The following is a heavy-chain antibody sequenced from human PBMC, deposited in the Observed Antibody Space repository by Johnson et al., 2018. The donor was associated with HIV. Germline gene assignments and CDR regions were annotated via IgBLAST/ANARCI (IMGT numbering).Heavy chain of an antibody. CDR3: TTASSPTLLDAFDI. J-gene: IGHJ3*02. D-gene: IGHD6-6*01. Sequence: EQLVESGGGVVRPGRSLRLSCAASGFTFSSYDMHWVRQATGKGLEWVSAIGTAGDTYYPGSVKGRFTISRDNSKNTLYLQMNSLRAEDTAVYYCTTASSPTLLDAFDIWGQGTMVTVSS. CDR1: GFTFSSYD. V-gene: IGHV3-13*01. CDR2: IGTAGDT.